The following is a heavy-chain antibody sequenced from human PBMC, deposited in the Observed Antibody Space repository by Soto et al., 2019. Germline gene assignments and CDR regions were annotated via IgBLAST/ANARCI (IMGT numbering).Heavy chain of an antibody. CDR2: IIPIFGTA. CDR1: GGTFSSYA. J-gene: IGHJ4*02. Sequence: SVKVSCKASGGTFSSYATSWVRQAPGQGLEWMGGIIPIFGTANYAQKFQGRVTITADESTSTAYMELSSLRSEDTAVYYCASMNARTSIAARHFDYWGQGTLVTVSS. V-gene: IGHV1-69*13. D-gene: IGHD6-6*01. CDR3: ASMNARTSIAARHFDY.